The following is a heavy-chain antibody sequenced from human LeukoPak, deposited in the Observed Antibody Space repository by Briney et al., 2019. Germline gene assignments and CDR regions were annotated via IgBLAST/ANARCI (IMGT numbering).Heavy chain of an antibody. Sequence: GGSLRLSCAASDFMFSMYNMHWVRQAPGKGLEWVSVIYSGGNTYYADSVKGRFTISRDNSMNTLYLQMNSLRAEDTAVYYCARGYGGNWFDPWGQGTLVTVSS. CDR2: IYSGGNT. CDR3: ARGYGGNWFDP. V-gene: IGHV3-53*01. D-gene: IGHD4-17*01. J-gene: IGHJ5*02. CDR1: DFMFSMYN.